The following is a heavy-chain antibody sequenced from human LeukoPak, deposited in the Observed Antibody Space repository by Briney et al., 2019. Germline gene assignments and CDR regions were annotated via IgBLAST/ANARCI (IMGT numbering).Heavy chain of an antibody. Sequence: GGTLRLSCAASGFTFSSHAMSWVRQAPGKGLAWVSGISGSGGSTYYADSVKGRFTISRDNSKNMLYLQMNSLRAEDTAVYYCAKKVLTVTTWYFDYWGQGTLVTVSS. CDR2: ISGSGGST. V-gene: IGHV3-23*01. D-gene: IGHD4-17*01. J-gene: IGHJ4*02. CDR1: GFTFSSHA. CDR3: AKKVLTVTTWYFDY.